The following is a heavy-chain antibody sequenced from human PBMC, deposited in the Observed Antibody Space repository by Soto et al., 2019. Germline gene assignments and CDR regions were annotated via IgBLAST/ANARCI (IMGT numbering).Heavy chain of an antibody. D-gene: IGHD3-9*01. Sequence: SETLSLTCAVYGGSFSGYYWSWIRQPPGKGLEWIGEINHSGSTNYNPSLKSRVTISVDTSKNQFSLKLSSVTAADTAVYYCARGSLRYFDWLDYWGQGTLVTVSS. J-gene: IGHJ4*02. CDR1: GGSFSGYY. V-gene: IGHV4-34*01. CDR2: INHSGST. CDR3: ARGSLRYFDWLDY.